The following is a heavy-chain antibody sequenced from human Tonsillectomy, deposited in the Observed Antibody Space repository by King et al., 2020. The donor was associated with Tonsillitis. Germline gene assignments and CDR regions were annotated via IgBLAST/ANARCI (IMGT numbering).Heavy chain of an antibody. Sequence: QLQESGPGLVKPSETLSLTCTVSGGSISSSSYYWGWIRQPPGKGLEWIGSIYYSGSTYYNPSLKSRVTISADTSKNQFSLKLSSVTAADTAVYYWARRSGLFHIDYWGQGTLVTVSS. V-gene: IGHV4-39*01. CDR2: IYYSGST. J-gene: IGHJ4*02. CDR1: GGSISSSSYY. CDR3: ARRSGLFHIDY. D-gene: IGHD6-25*01.